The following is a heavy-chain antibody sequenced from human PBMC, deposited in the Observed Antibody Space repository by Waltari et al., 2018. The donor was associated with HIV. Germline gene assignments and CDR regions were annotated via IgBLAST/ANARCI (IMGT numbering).Heavy chain of an antibody. CDR2: IDWDDDK. CDR3: ARSTQMATIFDY. Sequence: QVTLRESGPALVKPTQTLTLPCTFPGFSLSTSGMCVSWIRQPPGKALEWLARIDWDDDKYYSTSLKTRLTISKDTSKNQVVLTMTNMDPVDTATYYCARSTQMATIFDYWGQGTLVTVSS. D-gene: IGHD5-12*01. J-gene: IGHJ4*02. CDR1: GFSLSTSGMC. V-gene: IGHV2-70*15.